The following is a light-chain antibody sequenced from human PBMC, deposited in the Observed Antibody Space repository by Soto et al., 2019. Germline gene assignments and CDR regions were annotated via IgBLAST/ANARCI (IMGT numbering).Light chain of an antibody. Sequence: QAVVTQPASVSGSRGQSITISCTGTSSNVGRYNFVSWYRQYPGRGPELIIYEVSQRPSTFFNRFSASKSGNTASLTVSDLQSDDEADYYCCSYAGNNTLVFGGGTKLTVL. CDR1: SSNVGRYNF. V-gene: IGLV2-23*02. CDR2: EVS. CDR3: CSYAGNNTLV. J-gene: IGLJ3*02.